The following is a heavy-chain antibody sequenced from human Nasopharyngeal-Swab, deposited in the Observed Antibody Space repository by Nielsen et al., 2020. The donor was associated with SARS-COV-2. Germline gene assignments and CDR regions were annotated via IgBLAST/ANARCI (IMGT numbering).Heavy chain of an antibody. J-gene: IGHJ1*01. Sequence: GESLKISCAASGFTFSSYWMHWVRQAPGKGLVWASRINSDGSSTSYADSVKGRFTISRDNAKNTLYLQMNSLRAEDTAVYYCARVPRGYYDSSGYYYEDEYFQHWGQGTLVTVPS. D-gene: IGHD3-22*01. V-gene: IGHV3-74*01. CDR2: INSDGSST. CDR1: GFTFSSYW. CDR3: ARVPRGYYDSSGYYYEDEYFQH.